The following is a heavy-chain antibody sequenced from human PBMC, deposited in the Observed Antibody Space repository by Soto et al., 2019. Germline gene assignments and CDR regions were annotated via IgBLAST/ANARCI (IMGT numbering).Heavy chain of an antibody. D-gene: IGHD4-4*01. CDR1: GYTFTSYG. CDR3: ARVLSNYYYYYYGMDV. V-gene: IGHV1-18*01. Sequence: ASVKVSCKASGYTFTSYGISWVRQAPGQGLEWMGWISAYNGNTNYAQKLQGRVTMTTDTSTSTAYMELRSLRSDDTAVYYCARVLSNYYYYYYGMDVWGQGATVTVS. CDR2: ISAYNGNT. J-gene: IGHJ6*02.